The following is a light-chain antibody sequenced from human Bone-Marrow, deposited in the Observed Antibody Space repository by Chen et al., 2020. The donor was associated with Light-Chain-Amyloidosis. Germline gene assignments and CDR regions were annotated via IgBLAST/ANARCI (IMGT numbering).Light chain of an antibody. CDR1: SGHRTYP. Sequence: QLVLTQSPSASASLGASVKLTCILSSGHRTYPIAWHQRQTGKGPRCLMLVNQDGTHTKGDGIPDRFSVSSSGAERYLTISSLRSEDEADYYCQTWGSGFHVLFGGGTRLSVL. J-gene: IGLJ2*01. CDR3: QTWGSGFHVL. V-gene: IGLV4-69*01. CDR2: VNQDGTH.